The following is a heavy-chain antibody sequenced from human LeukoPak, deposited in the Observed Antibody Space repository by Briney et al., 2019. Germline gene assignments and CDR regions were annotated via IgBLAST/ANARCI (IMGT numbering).Heavy chain of an antibody. CDR2: VNTKGET. CDR1: GVSMSAFQ. CDR3: ATSNDAKIAPFDH. V-gene: IGHV4-4*09. Sequence: SETLTLTCTVSGVSMSAFQWSWVRQSPEKGLEWIGCVNTKGETNYNPSLKSRVITSVDTSKSQFSLRLTSVTAADTAVYYCATSNDAKIAPFDHWGQGALVTVSS. J-gene: IGHJ4*02. D-gene: IGHD2-8*01.